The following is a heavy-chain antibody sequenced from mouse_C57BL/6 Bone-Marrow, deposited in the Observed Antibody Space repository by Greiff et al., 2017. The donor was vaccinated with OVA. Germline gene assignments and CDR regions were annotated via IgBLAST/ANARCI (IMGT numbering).Heavy chain of an antibody. CDR3: ARHEDGYYASYFDY. CDR2: IYPGDGDT. Sequence: LVESGPELVKPGASAKISCKASGYAFSSSWMNWVKQRPGKGLEWIGRIYPGDGDTNYNGKFKGKATLTADKSSSTAYMQLSSLTSEDSAVYFCARHEDGYYASYFDYWGQGTTLTVSS. J-gene: IGHJ2*01. CDR1: GYAFSSSW. V-gene: IGHV1-82*01. D-gene: IGHD2-3*01.